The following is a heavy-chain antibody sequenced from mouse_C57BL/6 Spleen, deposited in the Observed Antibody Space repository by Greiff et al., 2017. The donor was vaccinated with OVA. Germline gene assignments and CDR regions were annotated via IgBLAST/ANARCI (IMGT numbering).Heavy chain of an antibody. D-gene: IGHD2-3*01. V-gene: IGHV1-55*01. Sequence: QVQLQQPGAELVKPGASVKMSCKASGYTFTSYWITWVKQRPGQGLEWIGDIYPGSGSTNYNEKFKSKATLTVDTSSSTAYMQLSSLTSEGSAVYYCARRGGDDGDYVADWGEEALVTVSA. J-gene: IGHJ3*01. CDR1: GYTFTSYW. CDR3: ARRGGDDGDYVAD. CDR2: IYPGSGST.